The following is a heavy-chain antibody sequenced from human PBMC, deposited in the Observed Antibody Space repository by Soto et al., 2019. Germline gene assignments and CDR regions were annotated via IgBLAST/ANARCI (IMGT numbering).Heavy chain of an antibody. V-gene: IGHV3-13*01. Sequence: GGSLRLSCAASGFTFSSYDVHWVRQATGKGLEWVSAIGTAGDTYYPGSVKGRFTISRENAKNSLYLQMNSLRAGDTAVHYCARMIGYCSGGSCSVGAFDIWGQGTMVTVSS. J-gene: IGHJ3*02. CDR3: ARMIGYCSGGSCSVGAFDI. CDR2: IGTAGDT. CDR1: GFTFSSYD. D-gene: IGHD2-15*01.